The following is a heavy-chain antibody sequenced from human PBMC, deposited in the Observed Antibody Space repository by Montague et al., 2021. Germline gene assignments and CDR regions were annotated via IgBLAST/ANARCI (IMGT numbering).Heavy chain of an antibody. D-gene: IGHD2-21*01. V-gene: IGHV3-7*01. CDR1: GFTFSNYW. Sequence: SLRLSCAASGFTFSNYWMSWVRQAPGKGLEWVANLKQDGSEKHYVDSVTGRFTISRDNAKNSLYLQLNSLRAEDTAVYFCARDQGQGYCGGDCYVGLDYWGQGTLVTVSS. CDR2: LKQDGSEK. CDR3: ARDQGQGYCGGDCYVGLDY. J-gene: IGHJ4*02.